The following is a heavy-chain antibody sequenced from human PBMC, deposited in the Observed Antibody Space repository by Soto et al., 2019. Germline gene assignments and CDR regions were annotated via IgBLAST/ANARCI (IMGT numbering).Heavy chain of an antibody. CDR2: FDPEDGET. CDR1: GYTLTELS. V-gene: IGHV1-24*01. CDR3: STYDSFWGSDRYRWAH. D-gene: IGHD3-16*02. Sequence: ASVKVSCKVSGYTLTELSMHWVRQAPGKGLEWMGGFDPEDGETIYAQKFQGRVTMTEDTSTDTAYMELSSLKTEDTAVYYCSTYDSFWGSDRYRWAHWGQGTVVTVSS. J-gene: IGHJ4*02.